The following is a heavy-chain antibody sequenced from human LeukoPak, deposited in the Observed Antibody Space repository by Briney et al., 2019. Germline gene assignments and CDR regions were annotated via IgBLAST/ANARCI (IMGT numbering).Heavy chain of an antibody. V-gene: IGHV1-2*02. CDR3: ARDHRITMIAPGY. D-gene: IGHD3-22*01. CDR1: GYTFTGYY. Sequence: ALVKVSCKASGYTFTGYYMHWVRQAPGQGLEWMGWINPNSGGTNYAQKFQGRVTMTRDTSISTAYMELSRLRSDDTAVYYCARDHRITMIAPGYWGQGTLVTVSS. J-gene: IGHJ4*02. CDR2: INPNSGGT.